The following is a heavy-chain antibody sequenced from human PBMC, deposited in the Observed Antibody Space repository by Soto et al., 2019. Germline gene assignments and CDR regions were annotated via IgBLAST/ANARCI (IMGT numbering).Heavy chain of an antibody. D-gene: IGHD6-19*01. CDR3: ARLKTIAVAGTCYFDY. J-gene: IGHJ4*02. V-gene: IGHV4-34*01. CDR2: INHSGST. Sequence: PSETLSLTCAVYGGSFSGYYWSWIRQPPGKGLEWIGEINHSGSTNYNPSLKSRVTISVDTSKNQFSLKLSSVTAADTAVYYCARLKTIAVAGTCYFDYWGQGTLVTVSS. CDR1: GGSFSGYY.